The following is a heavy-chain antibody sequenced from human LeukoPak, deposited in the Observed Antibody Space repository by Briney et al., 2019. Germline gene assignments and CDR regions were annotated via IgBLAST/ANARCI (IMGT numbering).Heavy chain of an antibody. D-gene: IGHD3-10*01. CDR2: INHSGST. CDR1: GGSFSGYY. V-gene: IGHV4-34*01. CDR3: ARDVYYGSASPRLDR. Sequence: SETLSLTCAVYGGSFSGYYWSWIRQPPGKGLEWIGEINHSGSTNYNPSLKSRVTISVDTSKNQFSLKLSSVTAADTAVYYCARDVYYGSASPRLDRWGQGTLVTVSS. J-gene: IGHJ5*02.